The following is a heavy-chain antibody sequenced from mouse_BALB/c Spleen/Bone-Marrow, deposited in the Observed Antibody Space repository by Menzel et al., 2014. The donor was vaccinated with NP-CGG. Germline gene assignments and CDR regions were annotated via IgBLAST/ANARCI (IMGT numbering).Heavy chain of an antibody. Sequence: VQLQQSGAELVKPGASVKLSCTTSGFNIKDTYMHWVKLRPEQGLEWIGRIVPANGNTKYAPRFQGKATITADTSSNTAYLRLSRLTSEDTAVYFCASYDYGYYFDYWGQGTTLTVSS. D-gene: IGHD2-4*01. CDR1: GFNIKDTY. CDR3: ASYDYGYYFDY. V-gene: IGHV14-3*02. J-gene: IGHJ2*01. CDR2: IVPANGNT.